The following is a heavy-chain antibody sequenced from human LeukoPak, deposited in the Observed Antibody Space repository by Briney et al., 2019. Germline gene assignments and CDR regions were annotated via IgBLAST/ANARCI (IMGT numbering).Heavy chain of an antibody. J-gene: IGHJ6*02. D-gene: IGHD2-2*01. V-gene: IGHV1-18*01. CDR1: GYTFTSYG. CDR2: ISAYNGNT. Sequence: ASVKVSCKASGYTFTSYGISWVRQAPGQGLEWMGWISAYNGNTNYAQKLQGRVTMTTDTSTSTAYMELRSLRSDDTAVYYCARDLWDIVEVPAAIHYYYYGMDVWGQGTTVTVSS. CDR3: ARDLWDIVEVPAAIHYYYYGMDV.